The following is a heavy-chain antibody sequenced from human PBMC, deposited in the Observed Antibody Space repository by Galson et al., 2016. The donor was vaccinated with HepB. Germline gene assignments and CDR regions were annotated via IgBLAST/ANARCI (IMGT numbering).Heavy chain of an antibody. J-gene: IGHJ4*02. CDR2: IIPIIGTP. Sequence: SVKVSCKASGGTFSSYGISWVRQAPGQGLEWMGGIIPIIGTPNYAQKFQGRVTITADESTSTAHMELSSLRSEDTAVYYCAREGEFGNVATPLAYWGQGTLVTVSS. CDR3: AREGEFGNVATPLAY. D-gene: IGHD1-1*01. V-gene: IGHV1-69*13. CDR1: GGTFSSYG.